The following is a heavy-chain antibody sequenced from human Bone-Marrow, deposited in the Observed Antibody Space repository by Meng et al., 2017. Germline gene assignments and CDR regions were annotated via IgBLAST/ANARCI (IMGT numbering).Heavy chain of an antibody. D-gene: IGHD6-13*01. V-gene: IGHV1-2*06. CDR3: SRDKGISAAGRLFGDY. J-gene: IGHJ4*02. Sequence: ASVKVSCKPSGYTFPDYYIHWVRRAPGQGLEWMGRINPKSGDTHYAQEVQARVTMTGDTSISTAYMELSGLRSDDTAMYYFSRDKGISAAGRLFGDYWGQGTLVTVSS. CDR1: GYTFPDYY. CDR2: INPKSGDT.